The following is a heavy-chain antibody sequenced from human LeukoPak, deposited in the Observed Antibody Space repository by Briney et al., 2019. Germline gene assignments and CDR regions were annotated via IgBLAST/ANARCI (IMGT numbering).Heavy chain of an antibody. CDR2: ISYDGNYQ. CDR1: GFTFSNYA. D-gene: IGHD1-26*01. Sequence: GGSLRLSCAVSGFTFSNYALHWARQPPGKGLEWVAVISYDGNYQYYADSVKGRFTVSRDDSQNTLFLQMNDLRPDDTAVYYCARVLGVGYGATNLAYWGQGTLVTVSP. CDR3: ARVLGVGYGATNLAY. V-gene: IGHV3-30-3*01. J-gene: IGHJ4*02.